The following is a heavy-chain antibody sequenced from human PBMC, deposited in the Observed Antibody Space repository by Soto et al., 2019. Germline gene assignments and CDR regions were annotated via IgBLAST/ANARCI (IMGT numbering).Heavy chain of an antibody. CDR1: WGSITSYY. J-gene: IGHJ5*02. CDR3: ARVYSGYNWFDP. CDR2: IYYSGST. D-gene: IGHD1-26*01. Sequence: SDTLAPTCTISWGSITSYYGICIRQPPGKGLEWIGYIYYSGSTNYNPSLKSRVTISVDTSKNQFSLKLSSVTAADTAVYYCARVYSGYNWFDPWGQGTLVTVSS. V-gene: IGHV4-59*07.